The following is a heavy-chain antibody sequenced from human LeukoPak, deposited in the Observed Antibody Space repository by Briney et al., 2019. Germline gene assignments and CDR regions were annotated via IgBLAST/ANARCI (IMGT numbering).Heavy chain of an antibody. V-gene: IGHV1-2*02. Sequence: GASVKVSCKASGYTFTGYYMRWVRQAPGQGLEWMGWINPNSGGTNYAQKFQGRVTMTTDTSTSTAYMELRSLRSDDTAVYYCARDYRSIAAAGTVQYYYYYGMDVWGQGTTVTVSS. CDR1: GYTFTGYY. CDR2: INPNSGGT. J-gene: IGHJ6*02. D-gene: IGHD6-13*01. CDR3: ARDYRSIAAAGTVQYYYYYGMDV.